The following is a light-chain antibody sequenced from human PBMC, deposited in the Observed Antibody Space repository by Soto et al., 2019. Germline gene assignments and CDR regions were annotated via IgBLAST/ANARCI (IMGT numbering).Light chain of an antibody. Sequence: DIQLAQSPSTLSASVGDRITITCRATQSINWLAWYQQKPWKAPKLLIFEASRLESGVPSRFSGSGTGTEFTITISSPHPDDFGPHAYQHYDNYSPMWTFGQGTKVDVK. V-gene: IGKV1-5*03. J-gene: IGKJ1*01. CDR1: QSINW. CDR3: QHYDNYSPMWT. CDR2: EAS.